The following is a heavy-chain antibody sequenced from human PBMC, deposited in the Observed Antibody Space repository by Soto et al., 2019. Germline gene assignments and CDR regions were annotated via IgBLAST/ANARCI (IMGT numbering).Heavy chain of an antibody. CDR1: AGSISGSF. V-gene: IGHV4-59*01. CDR3: ARVGRIAAAGTWFDP. CDR2: IYYSGST. Sequence: PSETLSLTCAVSAGSISGSFWSWIRQSPGREPELIGSIYYSGSTYYNPSLKSRITISIDTSKNQFSLKMTSVTAADTAVYYCARVGRIAAAGTWFDPWGQGTPVTVSS. D-gene: IGHD6-13*01. J-gene: IGHJ5*02.